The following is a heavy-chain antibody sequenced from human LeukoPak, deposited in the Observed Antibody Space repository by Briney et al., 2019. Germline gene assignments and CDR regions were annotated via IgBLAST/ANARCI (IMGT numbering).Heavy chain of an antibody. D-gene: IGHD2-15*01. CDR3: ARDRAVVVAATDY. J-gene: IGHJ4*02. V-gene: IGHV1-18*01. CDR1: GYTFTTYG. Sequence: GASVNVSCKASGYTFTTYGISWVRQPPRQGLEWMGWISPYNGNTNYAQKLQGRVTMTTDTSTSTAYMELSSLRSDDTAVYYCARDRAVVVAATDYWGQGTLVTVSS. CDR2: ISPYNGNT.